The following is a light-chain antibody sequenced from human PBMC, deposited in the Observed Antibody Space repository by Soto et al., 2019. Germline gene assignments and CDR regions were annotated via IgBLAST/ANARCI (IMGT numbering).Light chain of an antibody. V-gene: IGKV3-15*01. CDR1: QSFSSN. CDR2: GAS. J-gene: IGKJ4*01. CDR3: QQYNNWPSLT. Sequence: EIVMTQSRATLSVSPGERATLSCRASQSFSSNLAWYQQKPGQAPRLLIYGASTRATGIPARFSGSGSGTEFTLTISSLQSEDFAVYYCQQYNNWPSLTFGGGTKVDI.